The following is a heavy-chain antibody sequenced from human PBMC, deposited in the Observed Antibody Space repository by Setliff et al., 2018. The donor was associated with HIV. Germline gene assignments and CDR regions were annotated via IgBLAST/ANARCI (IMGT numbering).Heavy chain of an antibody. CDR2: INHSGST. CDR3: ARLGANKSKLFGEYNFWSGCYFYYMDV. J-gene: IGHJ6*03. D-gene: IGHD3-3*01. Sequence: SETLSLTCAVYGGSFSDYHWSWIRQPPGEGLEWIGEINHSGSTNYNPSLKSRVTVSVDTSKNQFSLKVNSVTAADTAIYYCARLGANKSKLFGEYNFWSGCYFYYMDVWGTGTTVTVSS. CDR1: GGSFSDYH. V-gene: IGHV4-34*01.